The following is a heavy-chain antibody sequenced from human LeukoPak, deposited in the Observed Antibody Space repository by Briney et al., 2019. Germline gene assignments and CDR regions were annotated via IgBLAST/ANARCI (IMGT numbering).Heavy chain of an antibody. CDR1: GYTFTSYA. CDR3: ARERYSSNVGVYYFDY. J-gene: IGHJ4*02. V-gene: IGHV7-4-1*02. Sequence: ASVKVSCKASGYTFTSYAMNWVRQAPGQGLEWMGWINANTGNPTYAQGFAGRFVFSLDTSVSTAYLQISSLKAEDTAVYYCARERYSSNVGVYYFDYWGQGTLVTVSS. CDR2: INANTGNP. D-gene: IGHD6-13*01.